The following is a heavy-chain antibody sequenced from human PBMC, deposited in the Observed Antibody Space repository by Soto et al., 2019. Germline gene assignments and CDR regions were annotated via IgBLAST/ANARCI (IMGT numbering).Heavy chain of an antibody. CDR2: IIPMYGSA. J-gene: IGHJ6*01. D-gene: IGHD2-21*01. Sequence: QVHLVQSGPEVRKPGSSVRISCKASGGTFNNHLVTWVRQAPGQGLEWMGGIIPMYGSAHYAQKFQGRVLITADESTGTAYMELSSLRSDDTATFFCARALQLDYLHGLDVW. CDR3: ARALQLDYLHGLDV. V-gene: IGHV1-69*01. CDR1: GGTFNNHL.